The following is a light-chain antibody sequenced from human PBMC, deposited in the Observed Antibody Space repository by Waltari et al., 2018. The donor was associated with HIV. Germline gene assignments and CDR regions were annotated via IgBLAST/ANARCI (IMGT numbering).Light chain of an antibody. CDR1: PLPRQY. CDR3: QSAVSSGTYVA. Sequence: SYELTQPPPVSVSPGQTARIPCSGDPLPRQYAYWYQQKPGQAPVLLIYKNTERPSGIPERFSGSSSGTPVTLTISGVQAEDEADYYCQSAVSSGTYVAFGGGTKLTVL. CDR2: KNT. V-gene: IGLV3-25*03. J-gene: IGLJ2*01.